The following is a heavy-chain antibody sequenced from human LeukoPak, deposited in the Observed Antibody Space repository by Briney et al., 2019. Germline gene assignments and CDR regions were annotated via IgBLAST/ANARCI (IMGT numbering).Heavy chain of an antibody. V-gene: IGHV1-24*01. CDR2: FDPEHGET. CDR1: TYTLTELS. Sequence: ASVKVSCKVSTYTLTELSIHRVRQAPGKGLEWMGGFDPEHGETIYAQKFQGRVIMTEDTSTDTAYMELSGLRSEDTAVYYCATGRLYYDRRGYYENDAFDLWGHGTRVTVTS. J-gene: IGHJ3*01. D-gene: IGHD3-22*01. CDR3: ATGRLYYDRRGYYENDAFDL.